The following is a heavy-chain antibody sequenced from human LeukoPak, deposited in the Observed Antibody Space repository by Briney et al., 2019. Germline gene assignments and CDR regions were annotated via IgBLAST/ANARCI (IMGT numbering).Heavy chain of an antibody. J-gene: IGHJ4*02. CDR1: GGTLRRHT. V-gene: IGHV1-69*02. D-gene: IGHD1-26*01. CDR3: ASRSHKTIVGADTREVGDY. CDR2: IIPMMGIA. Sequence: SVKVSCKASGGTLRRHTITWVRQAPGQGLEWMGRIIPMMGIANYAQKFQGRVTITADTSTDTAYMDLISLRSEDTAVYYCASRSHKTIVGADTREVGDYWGQGTLVTVSS.